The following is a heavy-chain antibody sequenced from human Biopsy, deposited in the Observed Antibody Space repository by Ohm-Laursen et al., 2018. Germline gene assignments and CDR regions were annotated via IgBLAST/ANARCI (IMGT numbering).Heavy chain of an antibody. Sequence: SLRLSCTASGFTFGHYAMHWVRQAPGKGLKWISLIWYDGTNEDYADSVKGRFTISRDNSKNTLYIQINTLTLEDTAFYYCARGLSSGWYGYFDVWGRGTLVTVSS. J-gene: IGHJ2*01. D-gene: IGHD6-19*01. CDR3: ARGLSSGWYGYFDV. CDR2: IWYDGTNE. V-gene: IGHV3-33*04. CDR1: GFTFGHYA.